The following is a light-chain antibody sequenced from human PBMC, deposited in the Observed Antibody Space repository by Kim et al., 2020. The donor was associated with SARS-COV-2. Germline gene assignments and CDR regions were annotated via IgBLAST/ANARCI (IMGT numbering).Light chain of an antibody. CDR1: QSVSSY. CDR2: DAS. CDR3: QQRSNWPPWT. Sequence: SPGERATLSCRASQSVSSYLAWYQQKPGQDPRLLIYDASNRATGIPARFSGSGSGTDFTLTISSLEPEDFAVYYCQQRSNWPPWTFGQGTKVDIK. J-gene: IGKJ1*01. V-gene: IGKV3-11*01.